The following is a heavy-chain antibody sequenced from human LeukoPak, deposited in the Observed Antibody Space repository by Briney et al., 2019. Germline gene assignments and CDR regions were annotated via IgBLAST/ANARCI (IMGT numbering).Heavy chain of an antibody. Sequence: GGSLRLSCAASGFTFSSYWMSWVRQAPGKGLEWVANIKQDGSEKYYVDSVKGRFTISRDNAKNSLYLQMNSLRAEDTAVYYCARTGLTTVTIRDAFDIWGQGTMVIVSS. D-gene: IGHD4-17*01. V-gene: IGHV3-7*01. CDR3: ARTGLTTVTIRDAFDI. J-gene: IGHJ3*02. CDR1: GFTFSSYW. CDR2: IKQDGSEK.